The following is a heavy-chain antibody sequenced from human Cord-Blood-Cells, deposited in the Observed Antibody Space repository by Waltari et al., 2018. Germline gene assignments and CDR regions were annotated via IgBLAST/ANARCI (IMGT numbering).Heavy chain of an antibody. CDR3: AREGPQNWNAFDI. CDR2: INWNGGST. V-gene: IGHV3-20*04. Sequence: EVQLVESGGGVVRPGGSLRLSCAASGFTFDDYGMSWVRQAPGKGVEGFVGINWNGGSTGYADAGKGRFTISRDNAKNSLYLQMNSLRAEDTALYYCAREGPQNWNAFDIWGQGTMVTVSS. D-gene: IGHD1-1*01. CDR1: GFTFDDYG. J-gene: IGHJ3*02.